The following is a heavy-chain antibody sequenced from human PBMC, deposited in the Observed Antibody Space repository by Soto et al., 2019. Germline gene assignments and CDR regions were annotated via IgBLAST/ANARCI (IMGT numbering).Heavy chain of an antibody. CDR2: ISYDGSNK. J-gene: IGHJ6*02. CDR1: GFTFSSYG. V-gene: IGHV3-30*18. D-gene: IGHD4-4*01. Sequence: QVQLVESGGGVVQPGRSLRLSCAASGFTFSSYGMHWVRQAPGKGLEWVAVISYDGSNKYYADSVKGRFTISRDNSKNTLYLQMNSLRAEDTAVYYCEKDRGNSHYYYGMDVWGQGTTVTVSS. CDR3: EKDRGNSHYYYGMDV.